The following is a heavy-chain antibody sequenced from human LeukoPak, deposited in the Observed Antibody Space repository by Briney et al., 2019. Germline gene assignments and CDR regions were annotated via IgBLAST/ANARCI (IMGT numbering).Heavy chain of an antibody. D-gene: IGHD3-10*01. CDR1: GGSISSSNW. CDR2: IYFSGNT. CDR3: ARGKITMIRGVTIRKGPPEDYYYMDV. J-gene: IGHJ6*03. V-gene: IGHV4-4*02. Sequence: PSGTLSLTCAVSGGSISSSNWWSWVRQPPGKGLEWIGSIYFSGNTYYNPSLKSRLTMSVDTSRNQFSLKLRSVTAADTAVYYCARGKITMIRGVTIRKGPPEDYYYMDVWGKGTTVTVSS.